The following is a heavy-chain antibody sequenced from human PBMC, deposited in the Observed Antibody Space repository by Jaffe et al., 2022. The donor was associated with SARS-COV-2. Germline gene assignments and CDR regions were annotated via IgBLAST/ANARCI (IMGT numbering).Heavy chain of an antibody. J-gene: IGHJ4*02. CDR1: GFSLSTSGVG. Sequence: QITLKESGPTLVKPTQTLTLTCTFSGFSLSTSGVGVGWIRQPPGKALEWLALIYWDDDKRYSPSLKSRLTITKDTSKNQVVLTMTNMDPVDTATYYCAHNRHCSGGSCLDYWGQGTLVTVSS. D-gene: IGHD2-15*01. CDR3: AHNRHCSGGSCLDY. CDR2: IYWDDDK. V-gene: IGHV2-5*02.